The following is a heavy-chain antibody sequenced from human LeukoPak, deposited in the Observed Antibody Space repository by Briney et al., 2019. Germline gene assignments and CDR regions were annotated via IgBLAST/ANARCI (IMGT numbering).Heavy chain of an antibody. V-gene: IGHV1-2*02. CDR3: ARGSSSWYVGPPLDC. CDR2: INPNNGGT. D-gene: IGHD6-13*01. Sequence: ASVKVSCKASGYTFTSYGISWVRQAPGQGLEWMGWINPNNGGTNYAQKFQGRVTMTRGTSISTAYMELSRLTSDDTAVYYCARGSSSWYVGPPLDCWGQGTLVTVSS. CDR1: GYTFTSYG. J-gene: IGHJ4*02.